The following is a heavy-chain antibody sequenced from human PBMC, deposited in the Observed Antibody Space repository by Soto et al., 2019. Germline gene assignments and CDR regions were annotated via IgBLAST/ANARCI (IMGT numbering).Heavy chain of an antibody. Sequence: QVQLVQSGAEVKKPGSSVKVSCKASGGTFSSYTISWVRQAPGQGLEWMGRIIPILGIANYAQKFQGRVTIXXEKSTSTAYMELSSLRSEDTAVYYCAGNIAVAANDYWGQGTLVTVSS. V-gene: IGHV1-69*02. CDR3: AGNIAVAANDY. D-gene: IGHD6-19*01. CDR2: IIPILGIA. CDR1: GGTFSSYT. J-gene: IGHJ4*02.